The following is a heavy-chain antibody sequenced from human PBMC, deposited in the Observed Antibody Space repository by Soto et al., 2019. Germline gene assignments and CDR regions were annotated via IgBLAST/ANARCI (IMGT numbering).Heavy chain of an antibody. CDR3: ARGSKQDRVIGKYYFDY. J-gene: IGHJ4*02. Sequence: KASETLSLTCAVSGGSISSGGYSWSWIRQPPGKGLEWIGYIYHSGSTYYNPSLKSRVTISVDRSKNQFSLKLSSVTAADTAVYYCARGSKQDRVIGKYYFDYWGQGTLVTVSS. CDR1: GGSISSGGYS. CDR2: IYHSGST. V-gene: IGHV4-30-2*01. D-gene: IGHD3-22*01.